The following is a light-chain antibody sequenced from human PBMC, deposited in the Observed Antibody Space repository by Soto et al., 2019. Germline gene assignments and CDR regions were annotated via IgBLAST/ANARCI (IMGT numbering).Light chain of an antibody. CDR2: GNI. J-gene: IGLJ1*01. CDR3: QSYDNSLGVCYV. CDR1: SSNIGAGFD. V-gene: IGLV1-40*01. Sequence: QSVLTQPPSVSGAPGQRVTISCAGTSSNIGAGFDIHWYQQLPGTAPKLLIFGNINRPSGVPDRFSGSKSGTSASLAITGLQAEDEADYYCQSYDNSLGVCYVFGTGTKVTVL.